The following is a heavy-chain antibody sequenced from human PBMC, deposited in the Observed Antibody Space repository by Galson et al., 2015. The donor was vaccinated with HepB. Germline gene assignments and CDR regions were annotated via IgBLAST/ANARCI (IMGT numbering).Heavy chain of an antibody. J-gene: IGHJ4*02. D-gene: IGHD6-6*01. Sequence: SLRLSCAASGFTFSRYAMHWVRQAPGKGLEWVAVISYDGRNKKYGDTVEGRFTISRDNSRDTLSVHMDRLTVEDTAIYYCAKGDVAYSSSSGGFHCWGQGILVTVS. CDR2: ISYDGRNK. CDR1: GFTFSRYA. V-gene: IGHV3-30*18. CDR3: AKGDVAYSSSSGGFHC.